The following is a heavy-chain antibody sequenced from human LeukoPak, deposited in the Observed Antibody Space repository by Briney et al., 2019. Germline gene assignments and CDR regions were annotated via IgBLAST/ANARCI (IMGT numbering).Heavy chain of an antibody. V-gene: IGHV1-69*15. CDR3: AGDRYCSSTSCYYHDAFDI. CDR1: GGTFSSYA. J-gene: IGHJ3*02. Sequence: ASVKVSCKASGGTFSSYAISWVRQAPGQGLEWMGRIIPIFGTANYAQKFQGRVTITADESTSTAYMELSSLRSEDTAVYYCAGDRYCSSTSCYYHDAFDIWGQGTMVTVSS. CDR2: IIPIFGTA. D-gene: IGHD2-2*01.